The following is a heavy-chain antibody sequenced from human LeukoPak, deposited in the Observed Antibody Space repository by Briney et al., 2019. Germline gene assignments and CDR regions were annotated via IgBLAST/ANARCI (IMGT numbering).Heavy chain of an antibody. Sequence: ASVKVSCKASGYTFTGYYMHWVRQAPGQGLEWMGRINPNSGCTNYAQKFQGRVTMTRDTSISTAYMELSRLRSDDTAVYYCATDYYGSGSYYTYAGYWGQGTLVTVSS. CDR3: ATDYYGSGSYYTYAGY. J-gene: IGHJ4*02. V-gene: IGHV1-2*06. CDR1: GYTFTGYY. D-gene: IGHD3-10*01. CDR2: INPNSGCT.